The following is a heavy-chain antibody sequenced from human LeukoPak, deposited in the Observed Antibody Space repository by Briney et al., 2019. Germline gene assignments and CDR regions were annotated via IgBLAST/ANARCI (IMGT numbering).Heavy chain of an antibody. Sequence: GGSLTLSCVGSGFTFSRYDMNWVRQAPGKGLVWVSRINIDGSSTNNADSVKGRFTISRDNAKNTLYLQMNSLRAEDTAVYYCAREITTNGGRYFDYWGQGTLVTVSS. CDR2: INIDGSST. J-gene: IGHJ4*02. CDR1: GFTFSRYD. CDR3: AREITTNGGRYFDY. V-gene: IGHV3-74*01. D-gene: IGHD7-27*01.